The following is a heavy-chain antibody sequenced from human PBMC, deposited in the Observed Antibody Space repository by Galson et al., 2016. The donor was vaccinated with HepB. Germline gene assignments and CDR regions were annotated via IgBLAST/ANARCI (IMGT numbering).Heavy chain of an antibody. Sequence: SLRLSCAASGFSFTNYTMHWVRQAPGKGLEWVSVITYDGRNRFSADSVKGRFTIARDNSKSTLFLQMSSLRAEDTAVYYCARDRIPVTGTDYFDYWGQGARVTVSS. CDR2: ITYDGRNR. V-gene: IGHV3-30*03. J-gene: IGHJ4*02. CDR3: ARDRIPVTGTDYFDY. D-gene: IGHD6-19*01. CDR1: GFSFTNYT.